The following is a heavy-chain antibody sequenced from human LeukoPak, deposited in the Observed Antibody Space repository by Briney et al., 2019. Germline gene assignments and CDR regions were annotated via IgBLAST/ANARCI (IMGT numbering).Heavy chain of an antibody. CDR1: GFTFSTYG. CDR2: IRYDGNNK. Sequence: GGSLRLSCAASGFTFSTYGMHWVRQAPGKGLEWVAFIRYDGNNKFYADSVKGRFTISRDNSKNTLYLQMNSLRPEDTAVYYCARDRHVYYDILTGYASYFEYWGQGALVTVSS. J-gene: IGHJ4*02. V-gene: IGHV3-30*02. D-gene: IGHD3-9*01. CDR3: ARDRHVYYDILTGYASYFEY.